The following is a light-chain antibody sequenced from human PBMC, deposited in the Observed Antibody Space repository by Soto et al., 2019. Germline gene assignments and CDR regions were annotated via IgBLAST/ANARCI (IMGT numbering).Light chain of an antibody. Sequence: ETVMTQSPGTLSVSPGERATLSCRASETISSNLAWYQQKPGQAPRLLIYGASTRATGIPARFSGSGSGTEFTLAISGLQSEDFAVYYCQQYNNWPLYTFGQGTKLEIK. CDR3: QQYNNWPLYT. V-gene: IGKV3-15*01. J-gene: IGKJ2*01. CDR1: ETISSN. CDR2: GAS.